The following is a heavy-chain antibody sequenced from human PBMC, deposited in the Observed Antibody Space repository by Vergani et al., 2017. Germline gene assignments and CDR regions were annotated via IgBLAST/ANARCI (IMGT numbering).Heavy chain of an antibody. CDR3: ARLVVRVVTLGRYYFDY. CDR1: GGSISSSSYY. CDR2: IYYSGST. D-gene: IGHD4-23*01. Sequence: QVQLQESGPGLVKPSETLSLTCTVSGGSISSSSYYWGWIRQPPGKGLEWIGSIYYSGSTYYNPSLKSRVTISVDTSKNQFSLKLSSVTAADTAVYYCARLVVRVVTLGRYYFDYWGQGTLVTVSS. V-gene: IGHV4-39*01. J-gene: IGHJ4*02.